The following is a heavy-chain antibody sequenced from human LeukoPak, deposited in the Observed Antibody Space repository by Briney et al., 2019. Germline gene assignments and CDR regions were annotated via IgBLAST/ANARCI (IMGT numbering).Heavy chain of an antibody. CDR2: MYYSGNT. J-gene: IGHJ3*02. V-gene: IGHV4-59*08. CDR1: GGSISSYY. CDR3: ARHTLVGARNAFDI. Sequence: SETLSLTCNVSGGSISSYYGSWIRQPPGKGLEWIGYMYYSGNTNYNPSLKSRVTTSVDSSKNQFSLKLSSVTAADTAVYYCARHTLVGARNAFDIWGQGIMATVSS. D-gene: IGHD1-26*01.